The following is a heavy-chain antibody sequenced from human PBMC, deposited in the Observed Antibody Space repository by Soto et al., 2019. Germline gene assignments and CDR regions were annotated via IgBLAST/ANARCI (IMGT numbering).Heavy chain of an antibody. Sequence: PSQTLSLTCAISGDSVSSNSAAWNWIRQSPSGGPEWLGRTYYRSKWYADYALSVRSRITIIPDTSKNQFSLHLNSVTPEDTAVYYCARYTSSWYLEYWGQGTLVTVSS. D-gene: IGHD2-15*01. CDR2: TYYRSKWYA. CDR1: GDSVSSNSAA. CDR3: ARYTSSWYLEY. V-gene: IGHV6-1*01. J-gene: IGHJ4*02.